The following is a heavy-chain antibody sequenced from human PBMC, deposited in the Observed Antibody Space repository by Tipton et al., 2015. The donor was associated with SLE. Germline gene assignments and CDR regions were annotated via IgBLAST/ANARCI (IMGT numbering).Heavy chain of an antibody. Sequence: TLSLTCTVSGGSISSYYWSWIRQPPGKGLEWIGTIYYSGSTYYNPSLKSRVTISVDTSKNQFSLRLSSVTAADTAVYYCARELIAPGEDYYYYYGMDVWGQGTTVTVSS. J-gene: IGHJ6*02. V-gene: IGHV4-59*12. CDR1: GGSISSYY. CDR3: ARELIAPGEDYYYYYGMDV. CDR2: IYYSGST. D-gene: IGHD6-13*01.